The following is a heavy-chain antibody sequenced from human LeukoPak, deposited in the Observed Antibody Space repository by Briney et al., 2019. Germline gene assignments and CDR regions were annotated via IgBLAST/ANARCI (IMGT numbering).Heavy chain of an antibody. CDR3: ARVTSLARFYFDY. D-gene: IGHD3-3*01. J-gene: IGHJ4*02. Sequence: GASVKVSCKASGYTFTGYYMHWVRQAPGQGLEWMGWINPNSGGTNYAQKFQGRVTMTRDTSISTAYMELSRLRSDDTAVYYCARVTSLARFYFDYWGQGTLVTVSS. V-gene: IGHV1-2*02. CDR2: INPNSGGT. CDR1: GYTFTGYY.